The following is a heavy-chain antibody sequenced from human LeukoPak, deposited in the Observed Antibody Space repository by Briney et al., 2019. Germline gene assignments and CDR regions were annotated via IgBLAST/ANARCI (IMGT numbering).Heavy chain of an antibody. CDR2: ISYDGSNK. CDR1: GFTFSSYA. V-gene: IGHV3-30-3*01. D-gene: IGHD3-22*01. J-gene: IGHJ1*01. CDR3: ATYSSLNRREFQF. Sequence: GGSLRLSCAASGFTFSSYAMHWVRQAPGKGLEWVAVISYDGSNKYYADSVKGRFTISRDNSKNTLYLQMNSLRAEDTAVYYCATYSSLNRREFQFWGQGTLLTVSS.